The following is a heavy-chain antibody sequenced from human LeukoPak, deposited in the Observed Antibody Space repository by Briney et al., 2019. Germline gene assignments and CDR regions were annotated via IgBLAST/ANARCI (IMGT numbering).Heavy chain of an antibody. J-gene: IGHJ1*01. CDR2: INPDGRDT. CDR1: GFTFSSYW. CDR3: TSWGDTTAEYFQR. Sequence: GGSLRLSCAASGFTFSSYWMNWARQAPGKGLEWVAHINPDGRDTYYVDSVKGRFTISRDNAQNSMYLQMNSLRVEDTAVYYCTSWGDTTAEYFQRWGQGTLVTVSS. D-gene: IGHD2-21*02. V-gene: IGHV3-7*01.